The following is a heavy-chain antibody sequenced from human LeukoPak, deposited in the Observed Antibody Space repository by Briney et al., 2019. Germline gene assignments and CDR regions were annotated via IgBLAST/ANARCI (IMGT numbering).Heavy chain of an antibody. J-gene: IGHJ1*01. CDR2: INPDGRDT. CDR1: GFTFSSYW. CDR3: TSWGDTTAEYFQR. Sequence: GGSLRLSCAASGFTFSSYWMNWARQAPGKGLEWVAHINPDGRDTYYVDSVKGRFTISRDNAQNSMYLQMNSLRVEDTAVYYCTSWGDTTAEYFQRWGQGTLVTVSS. D-gene: IGHD2-21*02. V-gene: IGHV3-7*01.